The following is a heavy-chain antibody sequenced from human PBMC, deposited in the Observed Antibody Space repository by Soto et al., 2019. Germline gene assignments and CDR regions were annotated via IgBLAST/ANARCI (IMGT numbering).Heavy chain of an antibody. CDR1: GGSISSGGYY. V-gene: IGHV4-31*03. CDR3: ARGGIVLMVYAIPKLDWFDP. Sequence: SETLSLTCTVSGGSISSGGYYWSWIRQHPGKGLEWIGYIYYSGSTYYNPSLKSRVTISVDTSKNQFSLKLSSVTAADTAVYYCARGGIVLMVYAIPKLDWFDPWGQGTLVTVSS. J-gene: IGHJ5*02. D-gene: IGHD2-8*01. CDR2: IYYSGST.